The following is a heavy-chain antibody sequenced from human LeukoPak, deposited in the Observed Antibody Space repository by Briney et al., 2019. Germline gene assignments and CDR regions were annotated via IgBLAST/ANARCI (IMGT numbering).Heavy chain of an antibody. D-gene: IGHD3-10*01. J-gene: IGHJ5*02. Sequence: SVKVSCKASGYTFTSYDISWVRQAPGQGLEWMGGIIPIFGTANYAQKFQGRVTITADESTSTAYMELSSLRSEDTAVYYCARSMVRGVNWFDPWGQGTLVTVSS. V-gene: IGHV1-69*13. CDR3: ARSMVRGVNWFDP. CDR1: GYTFTSYD. CDR2: IIPIFGTA.